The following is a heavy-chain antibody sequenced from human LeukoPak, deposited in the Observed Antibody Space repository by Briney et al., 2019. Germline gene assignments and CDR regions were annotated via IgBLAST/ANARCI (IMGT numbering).Heavy chain of an antibody. J-gene: IGHJ1*01. V-gene: IGHV3-7*04. D-gene: IGHD5-18*01. CDR1: GFTFSSYW. CDR2: IKPDGSGK. CDR3: ARAGYSMDTEYFQH. Sequence: PGGSLRLSCAASGFTFSSYWMNWVRQAPGRGLEWVANIKPDGSGKYYVDSVKGRFTISRDNAKSSLYLQMNSLRAEDTAVYYCARAGYSMDTEYFQHWGQGTLVTVSS.